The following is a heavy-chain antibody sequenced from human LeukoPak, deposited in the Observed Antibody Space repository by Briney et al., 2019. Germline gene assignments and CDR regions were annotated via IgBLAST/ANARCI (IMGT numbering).Heavy chain of an antibody. V-gene: IGHV4-59*01. CDR2: IYYSGSA. Sequence: SETLSLTCTVSGGSINNYYWSWIRQPPGKGLEYIGYIYYSGSANYNPSLKSRVTISVDTSKNQFSLKLSSVTAADTAVYYCAGLAAAGTSFDYWGQGTLVTVSS. CDR1: GGSINNYY. J-gene: IGHJ4*02. D-gene: IGHD6-13*01. CDR3: AGLAAAGTSFDY.